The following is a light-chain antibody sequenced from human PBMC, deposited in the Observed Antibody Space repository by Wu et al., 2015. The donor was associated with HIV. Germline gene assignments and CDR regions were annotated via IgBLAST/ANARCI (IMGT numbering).Light chain of an antibody. CDR3: LQYNSYSPVFT. J-gene: IGKJ3*01. CDR2: KAS. V-gene: IGKV1-5*03. CDR1: HTISEW. Sequence: QMTQSPSTLSAFVGDRVTLTCRATHTISEWVAWYQQKPGQAPKLLIYKASNLESGVPSRFSGSGSGTLFTLTINNLQPDDLGTYYCLQYNSYSPVFTFGPGTRVD.